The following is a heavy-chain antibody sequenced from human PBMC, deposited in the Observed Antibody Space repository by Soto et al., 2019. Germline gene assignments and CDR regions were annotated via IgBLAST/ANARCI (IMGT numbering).Heavy chain of an antibody. V-gene: IGHV3-7*05. CDR1: GFTFSTYW. Sequence: EVQLVESGGGLVQPGGSLRLSCAASGFTFSTYWMNWVRQAPGKGLEWVANINEDGSEAYYVDSVKGRFTISRDNAKNSLYLDMNSLRGEDTAVYYCARDWGAPGRGSALGYYYHFGMDVWGQGTTVIVPS. J-gene: IGHJ6*02. D-gene: IGHD3-16*01. CDR2: INEDGSEA. CDR3: ARDWGAPGRGSALGYYYHFGMDV.